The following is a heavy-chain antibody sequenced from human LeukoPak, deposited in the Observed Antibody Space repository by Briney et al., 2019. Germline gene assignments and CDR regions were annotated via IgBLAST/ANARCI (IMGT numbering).Heavy chain of an antibody. J-gene: IGHJ6*02. D-gene: IGHD6-13*01. CDR1: GFTFDDFA. CDR3: VKQTTAGLYYYYVMDV. V-gene: IGHV3-9*01. Sequence: GRSLRLSCAASGFTFDDFAMHWVRQAPGKGLDWVSGISGNSDTIAYADSMKGRLTNARDNAKNSLYLEMNGLPTEHTALYYCVKQTTAGLYYYYVMDVWGQGTTVTVSS. CDR2: ISGNSDTI.